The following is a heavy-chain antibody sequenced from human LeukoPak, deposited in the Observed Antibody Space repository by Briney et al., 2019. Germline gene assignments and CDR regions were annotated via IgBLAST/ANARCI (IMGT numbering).Heavy chain of an antibody. Sequence: GASVKVSCKASGGTFSSYAISWVRQAPGQGLEWMGGIIPIFGTANYAQKFQGRVTITADESTSTAYMELSSLRSEDTAVYYCARMKDIVVVPAAPTTGERDAFDIWGQGTMVTVSS. CDR3: ARMKDIVVVPAAPTTGERDAFDI. J-gene: IGHJ3*02. D-gene: IGHD2-2*01. CDR1: GGTFSSYA. CDR2: IIPIFGTA. V-gene: IGHV1-69*13.